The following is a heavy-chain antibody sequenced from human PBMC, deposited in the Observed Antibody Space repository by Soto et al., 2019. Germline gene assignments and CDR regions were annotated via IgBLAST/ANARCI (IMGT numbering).Heavy chain of an antibody. D-gene: IGHD5-18*01. Sequence: QVQLVQSGAEVKKPGSSVKVSCKASGGTFSSYAISWVRQAPGQGLEWMGGIIPIFGTANYAQKFQGRVTITADKSTSTAYMELSSLRSEDTAVYYCARDDPDQSGYSYGYYYYGMDVWGQGTTVTVSS. CDR2: IIPIFGTA. CDR3: ARDDPDQSGYSYGYYYYGMDV. CDR1: GGTFSSYA. V-gene: IGHV1-69*06. J-gene: IGHJ6*02.